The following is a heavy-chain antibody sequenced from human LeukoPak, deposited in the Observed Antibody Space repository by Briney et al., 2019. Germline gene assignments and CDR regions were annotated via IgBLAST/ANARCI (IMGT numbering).Heavy chain of an antibody. CDR3: ARVLYSSSWLPGYYYGMDV. Sequence: SETLSLTCTVPGGSISSYYWSWIRQPPGKGLEWIGYIYYSGSTNYNPSLKSRVTISVDTSKNQFSLKLSSVTAADTAVYYCARVLYSSSWLPGYYYGMDVWGQGTTVTVSS. J-gene: IGHJ6*02. D-gene: IGHD6-13*01. V-gene: IGHV4-59*01. CDR2: IYYSGST. CDR1: GGSISSYY.